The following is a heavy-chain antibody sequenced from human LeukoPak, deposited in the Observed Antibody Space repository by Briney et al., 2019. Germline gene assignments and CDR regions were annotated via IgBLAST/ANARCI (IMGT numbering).Heavy chain of an antibody. CDR1: GYTFTSYD. CDR3: ARGTPHTPRTYYYGMDV. D-gene: IGHD2-15*01. J-gene: IGHJ6*02. V-gene: IGHV1-8*01. Sequence: ASVKVSCKASGYTFTSYDINWVRQATGQGLEWMGWMNPNSGNTGYAQKFQGRVTMTRNTSISTAYMELSSLRSEDTAVYYCARGTPHTPRTYYYGMDVWGQGTTVTVSS. CDR2: MNPNSGNT.